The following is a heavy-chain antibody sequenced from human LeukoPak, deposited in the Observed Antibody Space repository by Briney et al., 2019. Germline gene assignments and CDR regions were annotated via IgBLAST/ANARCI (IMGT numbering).Heavy chain of an antibody. CDR1: GFTFSSYA. CDR2: ISGSGGST. J-gene: IGHJ5*02. V-gene: IGHV3-23*01. D-gene: IGHD5-18*01. CDR3: AXXPRXGXXXXFDP. Sequence: CAASGFTFSSYAMSWVRQAPGKGLEWVSAISGSGGSTYYADSVKGRFTISRDSSKNTLYMQMNRLRAKDTAVYYCAXXPRXGXXXXFDPWGXGXLVTVSS.